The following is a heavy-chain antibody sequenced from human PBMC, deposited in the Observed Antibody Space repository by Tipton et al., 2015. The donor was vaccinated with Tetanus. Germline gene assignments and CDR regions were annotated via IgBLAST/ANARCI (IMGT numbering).Heavy chain of an antibody. J-gene: IGHJ4*02. CDR1: GGSFSGYR. Sequence: LRLSCAVDGGSFSGYRWSWIRQAPGKGLEWIGEIDQSGYTNYRSSLKSRVTMSVDPPKNQFSLQLTSATAADTAIYYCVRSYAGSYPYWGQGILVTVSS. V-gene: IGHV4-34*01. D-gene: IGHD3-10*01. CDR2: IDQSGYT. CDR3: VRSYAGSYPY.